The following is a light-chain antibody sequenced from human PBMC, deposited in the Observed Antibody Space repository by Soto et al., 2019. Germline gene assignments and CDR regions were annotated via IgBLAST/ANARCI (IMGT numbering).Light chain of an antibody. J-gene: IGKJ4*01. Sequence: DIHMTQSPSTLSASVGDRVTITCRASQSISSWFAWYQQKPGKAPNLLIYDASNLESGVPSRFSGSGYGTEFTLSISDLQPDDCATYYCQQYNSSPLTFGGGTKVEIQ. CDR3: QQYNSSPLT. V-gene: IGKV1-5*03. CDR2: DAS. CDR1: QSISSW.